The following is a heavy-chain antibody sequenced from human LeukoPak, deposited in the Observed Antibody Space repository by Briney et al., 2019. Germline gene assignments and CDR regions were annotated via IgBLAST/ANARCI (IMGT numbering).Heavy chain of an antibody. J-gene: IGHJ4*02. CDR2: IKPDGSEK. CDR3: ARGQSWAFDY. V-gene: IGHV3-7*05. Sequence: GGSLRLSCAASGFTFSNYWMSWVRQAPGKGLEWVANIKPDGSEKYYVDSVKGRFTFSRDNAKNSLYLQMNSLRAEDTAVYYCARGQSWAFDYWGQGTLVTVSS. D-gene: IGHD1-26*01. CDR1: GFTFSNYW.